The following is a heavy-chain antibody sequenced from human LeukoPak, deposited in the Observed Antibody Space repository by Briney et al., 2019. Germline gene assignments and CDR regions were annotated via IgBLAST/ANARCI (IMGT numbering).Heavy chain of an antibody. CDR2: IYYSGST. CDR3: ARHYYGDYGERDDAFDI. V-gene: IGHV4-39*01. J-gene: IGHJ3*02. CDR1: GGSISSSSYS. D-gene: IGHD4-17*01. Sequence: SETLPLTCTVPGGSISSSSYSWGWIRQPPGKGLEWIGSIYYSGSTYYNSSLKSRVTISVDTSKNQFSLKLSSVTAADTAVYYCARHYYGDYGERDDAFDIWGQGTMVTVSS.